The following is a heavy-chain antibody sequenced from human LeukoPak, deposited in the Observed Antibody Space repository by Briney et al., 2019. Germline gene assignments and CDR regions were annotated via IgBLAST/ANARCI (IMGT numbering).Heavy chain of an antibody. V-gene: IGHV1-24*01. CDR1: GYTLTELS. CDR2: FDPEDGET. D-gene: IGHD1-26*01. Sequence: ASVKVSCKVSGYTLTELSMHWVRQAPGKGLEWMGGFDPEDGETIYAQKFQGRVTMTEDTSTDTAYMELSSLRSEDTAVYYCASLRESGSCYNWFDPWGQGTLVTVSS. J-gene: IGHJ5*02. CDR3: ASLRESGSCYNWFDP.